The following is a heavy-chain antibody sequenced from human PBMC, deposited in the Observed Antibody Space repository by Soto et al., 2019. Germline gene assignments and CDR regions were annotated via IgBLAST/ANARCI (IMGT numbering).Heavy chain of an antibody. CDR1: GYTFTSYY. V-gene: IGHV1-46*03. Sequence: ASVKVSCKASGYTFTSYYMHWVRQAPGRGLEWMGIINPSGGSTSYAQKFQGRVTMTRDTSTSTVYMELSSLRSEDTAVYYCASAARLAAAGTDNWFDPWGQGTLVTVSS. CDR3: ASAARLAAAGTDNWFDP. CDR2: INPSGGST. D-gene: IGHD6-13*01. J-gene: IGHJ5*02.